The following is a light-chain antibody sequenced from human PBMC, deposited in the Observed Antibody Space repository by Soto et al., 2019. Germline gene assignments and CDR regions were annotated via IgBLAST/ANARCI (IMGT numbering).Light chain of an antibody. J-gene: IGLJ1*01. V-gene: IGLV2-8*01. CDR3: QSYDSSLSGYV. CDR1: RSDVGGYNY. Sequence: QSALTQPPSASGSPGQSVTISCTGTRSDVGGYNYVSWYQQHPGKAPKLIIYEVAKRPSGVPDRFSGSKSGNTASLTVSGLQAEDEGDYYCQSYDSSLSGYVFGTGTKVTVL. CDR2: EVA.